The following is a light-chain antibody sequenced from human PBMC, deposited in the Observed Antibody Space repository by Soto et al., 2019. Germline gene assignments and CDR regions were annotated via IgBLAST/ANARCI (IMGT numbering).Light chain of an antibody. CDR3: QKYNSAPLT. J-gene: IGKJ4*01. Sequence: DIQLTQSPSFLSASVGDRLTISCRASQGIRSFLAWYQQKPGKAPELLIYAASTLQTGVPSRFSGSESGTEFTLTISSLQPEDFATYYCQKYNSAPLTFGGGTKVEIK. CDR2: AAS. CDR1: QGIRSF. V-gene: IGKV1-9*01.